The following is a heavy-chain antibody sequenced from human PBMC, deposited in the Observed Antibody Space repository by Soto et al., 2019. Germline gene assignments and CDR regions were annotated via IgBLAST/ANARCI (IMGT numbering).Heavy chain of an antibody. J-gene: IGHJ4*02. CDR2: ISGHGGDI. V-gene: IGHV3-23*01. CDR3: AKDRLAGGFDY. CDR1: GFIFSSYA. D-gene: IGHD3-16*01. Sequence: EVQLLEFGGGLVRPGGSLRLSCAASGFIFSSYAMHWVRQAPEKGLEWVSGISGHGGDIYYADSVKGRFTISRDTATSTLYLQMDSLRADDTAVYYCAKDRLAGGFDYWGQGTLVTVSS.